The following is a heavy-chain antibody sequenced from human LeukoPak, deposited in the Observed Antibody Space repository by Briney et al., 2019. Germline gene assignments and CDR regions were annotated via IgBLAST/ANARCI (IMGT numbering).Heavy chain of an antibody. V-gene: IGHV3-23*01. CDR2: ISFSGANT. D-gene: IGHD5-24*01. Sequence: QPGGSLKLSCAASGFTFSDCAMTWVRQAPGKGLDWVSLISFSGANTYYADSVKGRFTISRDNSKDTLFLQMNSLRAEDTAIYYCARDIQLSTWGLGTMVTVSS. CDR1: GFTFSDCA. J-gene: IGHJ3*01. CDR3: ARDIQLST.